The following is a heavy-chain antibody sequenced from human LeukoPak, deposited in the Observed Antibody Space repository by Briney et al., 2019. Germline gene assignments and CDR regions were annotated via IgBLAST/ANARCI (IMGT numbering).Heavy chain of an antibody. CDR2: ISSNSSTI. J-gene: IGHJ4*02. V-gene: IGHV3-48*01. CDR1: GFTFSTYS. D-gene: IGHD1-26*01. CDR3: ARERSYAFDY. Sequence: GGSLRLSCAASGFTFSTYSMNWVRQAPGKGLEWISYISSNSSTIYYADSVKGRFTISRDNAKNSLYLQMNSLRAEDTAVYYCARERSYAFDYWGQGTLVTVSS.